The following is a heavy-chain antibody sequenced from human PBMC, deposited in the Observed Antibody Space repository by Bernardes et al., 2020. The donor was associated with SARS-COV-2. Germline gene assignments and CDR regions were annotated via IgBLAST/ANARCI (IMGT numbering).Heavy chain of an antibody. D-gene: IGHD6-6*01. CDR2: MYYSGST. J-gene: IGHJ4*02. CDR3: ARVSIAAPFVDY. V-gene: IGHV4-39*01. CDR1: GGSISSSSYY. Sequence: SETLSLTCTVSGGSISSSSYYWGWIRQPPGKGLEWIGTMYYSGSTYYNPSLKSRVTISVDTSKNQFSLKLSSVTAADTAVYYCARVSIAAPFVDYWGQGSLVTVSS.